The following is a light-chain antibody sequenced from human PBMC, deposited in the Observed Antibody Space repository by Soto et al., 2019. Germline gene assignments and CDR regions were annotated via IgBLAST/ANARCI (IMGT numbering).Light chain of an antibody. CDR2: RND. CDR1: SSNLGGNY. J-gene: IGLJ2*01. V-gene: IGLV1-47*01. CDR3: AAWDDSLSGL. Sequence: QSVLTQPPSASGTPGQRVTSSCSGSSSNLGGNYVYWYQQLPGTAPKLLIYRNDQRPSGVPDRFSGSKSGTSASLAISGLRSEDEADYYCAAWDDSLSGLFGGGTKLTVL.